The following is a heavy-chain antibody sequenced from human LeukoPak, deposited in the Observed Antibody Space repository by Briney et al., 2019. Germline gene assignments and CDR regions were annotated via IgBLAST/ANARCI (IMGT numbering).Heavy chain of an antibody. CDR3: TRGGVDY. D-gene: IGHD3-16*01. CDR2: ISGSGGST. J-gene: IGHJ4*02. V-gene: IGHV3-23*01. CDR1: GFSFTTYW. Sequence: GESLRLSCAASGFSFTTYWMSWVRQAPGKGLEWVSAISGSGGSTYYADSVKGRFTISRDNAKNTLYLQMNSLRAEDTAVYYCTRGGVDYWGQGTLVTVSS.